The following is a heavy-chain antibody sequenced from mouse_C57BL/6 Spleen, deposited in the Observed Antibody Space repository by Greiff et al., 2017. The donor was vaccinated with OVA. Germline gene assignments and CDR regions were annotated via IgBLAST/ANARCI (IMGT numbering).Heavy chain of an antibody. Sequence: EVQLVESGGDLVKPGGSLKLSCAASGFTFSSYGMSWVRQTPDKRLEWVATISSGGSYTYYPDSVKGRFTISRDNAKNTLYLQMSSLKSEDTAMYYCAHTVVARAPFAYWGQGTLVTVSA. D-gene: IGHD1-1*01. J-gene: IGHJ3*01. CDR2: ISSGGSYT. V-gene: IGHV5-6*01. CDR3: AHTVVARAPFAY. CDR1: GFTFSSYG.